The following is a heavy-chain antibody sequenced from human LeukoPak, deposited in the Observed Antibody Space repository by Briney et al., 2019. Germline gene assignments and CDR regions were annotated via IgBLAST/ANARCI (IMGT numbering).Heavy chain of an antibody. D-gene: IGHD5-18*01. CDR2: ITAGNGNT. J-gene: IGHJ3*02. CDR1: GYNFNSYG. V-gene: IGHV1-18*01. Sequence: ASVKVSCKASGYNFNSYGIGWVRQAPRQGLEWMGWITAGNGNTNYAQKVQGRVTMTTDTSTSTAYMELRSLRSDDTAVDFCAIDLARGYSYGYNSFDIWGQGTMVTVSS. CDR3: AIDLARGYSYGYNSFDI.